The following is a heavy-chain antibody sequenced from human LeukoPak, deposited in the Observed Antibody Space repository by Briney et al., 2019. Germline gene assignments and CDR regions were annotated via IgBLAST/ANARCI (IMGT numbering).Heavy chain of an antibody. V-gene: IGHV4-34*01. CDR1: GGSFSGYY. Sequence: PSETLSLTCAVYGGSFSGYYWSWIRQPPGKGLEWIGEINHSGSTNYNPSLKSRVTISVDTSKNQFSLKLSSVTAADTAVYYCASRRYSSGAFRYYYYMDVWGKGTTVTVSS. CDR3: ASRRYSSGAFRYYYYMDV. J-gene: IGHJ6*03. CDR2: INHSGST. D-gene: IGHD6-19*01.